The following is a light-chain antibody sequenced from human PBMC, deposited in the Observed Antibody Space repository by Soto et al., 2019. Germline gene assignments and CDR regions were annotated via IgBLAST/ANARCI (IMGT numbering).Light chain of an antibody. J-gene: IGLJ2*01. CDR3: VLYMGSGIRV. CDR1: SGSVSTCYY. Sequence: QTVVTQEPSSSVSPGGTVTLTCGLSSGSVSTCYYPSWYQQTPGQAPRTLIYNTNTRSSGVPDRFSGSILGNKAALTITGAQADDESDYYCVLYMGSGIRVFGGGTKLTVL. V-gene: IGLV8-61*01. CDR2: NTN.